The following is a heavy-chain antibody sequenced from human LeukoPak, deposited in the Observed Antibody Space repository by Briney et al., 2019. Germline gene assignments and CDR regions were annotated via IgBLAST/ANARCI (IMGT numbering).Heavy chain of an antibody. J-gene: IGHJ4*02. CDR1: GLTFSSYA. V-gene: IGHV3-23*01. D-gene: IGHD1-14*01. Sequence: QPGGSLRLSCAASGLTFSSYAMSWVRQAPGKGLEWVSSITGSGAETNSADAVKGRFTISRDNSKNTLYLQMNTLRAEDTVVYYCAKGPHIRTMWLFDSWGQGSLVTVSS. CDR2: ITGSGAET. CDR3: AKGPHIRTMWLFDS.